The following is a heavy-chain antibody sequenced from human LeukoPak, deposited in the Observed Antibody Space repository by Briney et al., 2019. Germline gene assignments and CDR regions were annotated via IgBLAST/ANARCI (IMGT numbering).Heavy chain of an antibody. J-gene: IGHJ4*02. CDR3: VRHRKYSYGEDYFDY. Sequence: PSETLSLTCSVSGGSISGTNYFWGWIRQPPGKGLEWIGSTHYSGGTYYNPPLKSRVTTSVDTYKNQISLRLSSVTAADTAVYYCVRHRKYSYGEDYFDYWGQGTLVTVSS. D-gene: IGHD5-18*01. V-gene: IGHV4-39*01. CDR2: THYSGGT. CDR1: GGSISGTNYF.